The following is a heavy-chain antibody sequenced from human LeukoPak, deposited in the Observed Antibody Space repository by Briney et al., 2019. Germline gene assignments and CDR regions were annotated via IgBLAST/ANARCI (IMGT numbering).Heavy chain of an antibody. J-gene: IGHJ5*02. CDR1: GDSVSNNNTA. Sequence: SQTLSLTCAISGDSVSNNNTAWNWLRQSPSRGLEWLGRTYYRSKWYSEYAVSVQSRITINPDTSKNQFSLQLSSVTPEDTAVYYCAKTFGSYYPAPWGQGTLVTVSS. V-gene: IGHV6-1*01. CDR3: AKTFGSYYPAP. D-gene: IGHD3-10*01. CDR2: TYYRSKWYS.